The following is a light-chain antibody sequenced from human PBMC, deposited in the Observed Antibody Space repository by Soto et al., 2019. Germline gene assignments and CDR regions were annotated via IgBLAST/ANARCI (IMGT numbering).Light chain of an antibody. CDR1: QSVSTY. V-gene: IGKV3-11*01. CDR2: DAS. J-gene: IGKJ4*01. Sequence: EVVLTQSPATLSLSPGEGATLSCRASQSVSTYLAWYRQKPGQAPRLLFYDASNRATGIPTRFTGSGSGTDFTLTISSLEPEDFAVYYCQQRSDWPLTFRGGTKVEIK. CDR3: QQRSDWPLT.